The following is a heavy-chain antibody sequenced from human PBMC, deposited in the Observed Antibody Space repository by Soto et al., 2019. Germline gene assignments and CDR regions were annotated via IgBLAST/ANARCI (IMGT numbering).Heavy chain of an antibody. V-gene: IGHV1-3*01. D-gene: IGHD3-22*01. Sequence: ASVKVSCKASGYTCTSYAMHWVRQAPGQRLEWMGWINAGNGNTKYSQKFQGRVTITRDTSASTAYMELSSLRSEDTAVYYCARGDGYYCFDYWGQGTLVSVSS. J-gene: IGHJ4*02. CDR1: GYTCTSYA. CDR2: INAGNGNT. CDR3: ARGDGYYCFDY.